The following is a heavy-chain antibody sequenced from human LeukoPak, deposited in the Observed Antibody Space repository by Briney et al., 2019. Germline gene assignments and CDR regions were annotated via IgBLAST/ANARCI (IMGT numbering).Heavy chain of an antibody. J-gene: IGHJ6*03. Sequence: KPGGSLRPSCAASEFTFRTYDMNWVRQAPGKGREGVSSITSSSSYIYYADSVKGRLTIYRDNDKNSLYLQLDSLRVEDTAEYYCARDPYSGNYGAYYYYYMDVWGKGTTVTVSS. CDR1: EFTFRTYD. CDR2: ITSSSSYI. CDR3: ARDPYSGNYGAYYYYYMDV. V-gene: IGHV3-21*06. D-gene: IGHD1-26*01.